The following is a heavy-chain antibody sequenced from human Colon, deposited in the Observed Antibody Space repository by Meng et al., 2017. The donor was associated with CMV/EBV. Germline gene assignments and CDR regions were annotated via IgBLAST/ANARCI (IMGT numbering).Heavy chain of an antibody. Sequence: QITLSESVPTMVKPTQTLTLTCTFSGFSLSTSGVGVGWIRQPPGKALEWLALIYWDDDKRYSLSLKSRLTITKDTSKNQVVLTLTNMDPVDTATYYCAHRRSRTYSLDYWGQGTLVTVSS. V-gene: IGHV2-5*02. CDR3: AHRRSRTYSLDY. CDR1: GFSLSTSGVG. J-gene: IGHJ4*02. CDR2: IYWDDDK. D-gene: IGHD5-12*01.